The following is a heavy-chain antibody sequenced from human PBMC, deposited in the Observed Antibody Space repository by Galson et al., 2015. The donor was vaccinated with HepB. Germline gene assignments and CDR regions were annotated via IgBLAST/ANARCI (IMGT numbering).Heavy chain of an antibody. D-gene: IGHD5-12*01. Sequence: SVKVSCKASGYTFTTYAIHWVRQAPGQSLEYMAWINAGNGNTRSSQKFQGRVTITRDTSATTAYMELSSLRSEDTAVYYCAVASSGYTFDYWGQGTLVTVSS. V-gene: IGHV1-3*01. CDR3: AVASSGYTFDY. CDR1: GYTFTTYA. J-gene: IGHJ4*02. CDR2: INAGNGNT.